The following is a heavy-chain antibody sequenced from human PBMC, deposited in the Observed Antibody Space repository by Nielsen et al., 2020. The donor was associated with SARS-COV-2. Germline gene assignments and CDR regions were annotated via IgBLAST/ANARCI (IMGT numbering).Heavy chain of an antibody. CDR3: ARDFRFGESMFPN. D-gene: IGHD3-10*01. J-gene: IGHJ4*02. Sequence: GESLKISCAASGFTFSSYGMHWVRQAPGKGLEWVAVIWYDGSNKYYADSVKGRFTISRDNSKNTLYLQMNSLRAEDTAVYYCARDFRFGESMFPNWGQGTLVTVSS. CDR2: IWYDGSNK. V-gene: IGHV3-33*01. CDR1: GFTFSSYG.